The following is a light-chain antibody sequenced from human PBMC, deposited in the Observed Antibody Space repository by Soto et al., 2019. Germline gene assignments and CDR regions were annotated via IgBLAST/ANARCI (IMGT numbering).Light chain of an antibody. CDR2: WAS. V-gene: IGKV4-1*01. J-gene: IGKJ2*01. Sequence: IVMTQSPDSLSVSLGGRATISCKSSRTLFYSAKNKDYLAWYQHKAGQPPKLLLYWASTRESGVPDRFNGSGSATVFTLTINTLQPEDGAVYYCQQFYGTPYTFGQGTKLEI. CDR1: RTLFYSAKNKDY. CDR3: QQFYGTPYT.